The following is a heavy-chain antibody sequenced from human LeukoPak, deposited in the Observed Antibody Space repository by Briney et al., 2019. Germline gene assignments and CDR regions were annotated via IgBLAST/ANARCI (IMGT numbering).Heavy chain of an antibody. V-gene: IGHV3-30*03. Sequence: PGGSLRLSCAASGFTFSSYGLHWVRQAPGKGLEWVAVISYDGNYKYYADSVKGRFTISRDNSKSTLYLHMNSLRAEDTAVYYCARASLQYYYGSGSYDYWGQGTLVTVSS. CDR1: GFTFSSYG. D-gene: IGHD3-10*01. J-gene: IGHJ4*02. CDR2: ISYDGNYK. CDR3: ARASLQYYYGSGSYDY.